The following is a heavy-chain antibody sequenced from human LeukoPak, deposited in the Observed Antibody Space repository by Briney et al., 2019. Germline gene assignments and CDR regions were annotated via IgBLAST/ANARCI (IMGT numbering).Heavy chain of an antibody. J-gene: IGHJ5*02. Sequence: GGSLRLSCAASGFTVSSNYMSWVRQAPGKGLEWVSVIYSGGSTYYADSVKGRLIISRDKSKNTLYLQMNSLRAEDTAVYYCARDSGALNWFDPWGQGTLVTVSS. CDR2: IYSGGST. CDR3: ARDSGALNWFDP. D-gene: IGHD1-26*01. CDR1: GFTVSSNY. V-gene: IGHV3-53*01.